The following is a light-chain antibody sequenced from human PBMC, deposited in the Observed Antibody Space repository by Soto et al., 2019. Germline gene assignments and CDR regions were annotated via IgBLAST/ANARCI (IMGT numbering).Light chain of an antibody. CDR3: QHYNSWPLT. CDR2: DTS. Sequence: EIVMTQSPATLSVSPGERVTLSCRASQRINNTLTWYQQKPGQAPRLLIYDTSTRATGIPARFSGSGSGTEFTLTISSLQSEDFAVYYCQHYNSWPLTFGGGTKVEIK. J-gene: IGKJ4*01. CDR1: QRINNT. V-gene: IGKV3-15*01.